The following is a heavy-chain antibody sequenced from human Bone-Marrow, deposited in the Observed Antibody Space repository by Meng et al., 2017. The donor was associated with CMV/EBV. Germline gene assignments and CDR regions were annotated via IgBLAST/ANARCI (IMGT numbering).Heavy chain of an antibody. CDR2: INPSGGST. CDR1: GYTFTSYY. CDR3: ARGSRSDYYDSSGYYEDY. J-gene: IGHJ4*02. D-gene: IGHD3-22*01. V-gene: IGHV1-46*01. Sequence: ASVKVSXKXSGYTFTSYYMHWVRQAPGQGLEWMGIINPSGGSTSYAQKFQGRVTMTRDTSTSTVYMELSSLRSEDTAVYYCARGSRSDYYDSSGYYEDYWGQGTLVTVSS.